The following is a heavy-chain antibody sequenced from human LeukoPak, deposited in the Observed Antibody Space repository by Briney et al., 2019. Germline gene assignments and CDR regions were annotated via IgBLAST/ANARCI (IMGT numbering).Heavy chain of an antibody. CDR1: GFSLNTRAMC. CDR3: ARTFSSIEGTAMIDY. Sequence: SGPALVKPTQTLTLTCTFSGFSLNTRAMCVNWIRQPPGKALEWLARIDWNDSKYYSTSLKTRLTISKDTSKSQVVLTMANVDPVDTGTYYCARTFSSIEGTAMIDYWGQGTLVTVSS. D-gene: IGHD1-26*01. J-gene: IGHJ4*02. V-gene: IGHV2-70*11. CDR2: IDWNDSK.